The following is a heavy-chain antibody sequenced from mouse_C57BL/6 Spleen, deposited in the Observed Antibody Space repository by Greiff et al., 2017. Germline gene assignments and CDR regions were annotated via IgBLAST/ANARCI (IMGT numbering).Heavy chain of an antibody. CDR2: INPSTGAT. CDR1: GYSFTGYY. CDR3: ARTTMITTRGYFDY. J-gene: IGHJ2*01. D-gene: IGHD2-4*01. V-gene: IGHV1-43*01. Sequence: EVQLQQSGPELVKPGASVKISCKASGYSFTGYYMHWVKQSSEKSLEWIGEINPSTGATSYNQKFKGKASLTVDKSSSTAYMQLKSLTSEDSAVYYCARTTMITTRGYFDYWGQGTTLTVSS.